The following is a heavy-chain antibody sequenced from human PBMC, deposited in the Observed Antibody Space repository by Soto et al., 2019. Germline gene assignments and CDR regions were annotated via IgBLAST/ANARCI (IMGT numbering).Heavy chain of an antibody. V-gene: IGHV3-30*02. CDR1: GFIFTTYG. CDR3: AKDQRQCSGYDGLWYDLDF. D-gene: IGHD5-12*01. J-gene: IGHJ4*02. Sequence: GGSLRLSCAASGFIFTTYGMHWVRQAPGKGLEWVAFIWYDGSNKYYADSVKGRFTISRDDSKSTVYLQMNSLRAEDTGLYYCAKDQRQCSGYDGLWYDLDFWGQGTLVTVSS. CDR2: IWYDGSNK.